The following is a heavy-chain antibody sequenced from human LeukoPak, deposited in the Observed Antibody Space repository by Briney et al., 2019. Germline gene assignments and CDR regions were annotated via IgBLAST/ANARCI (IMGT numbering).Heavy chain of an antibody. CDR2: IYHSGST. CDR1: GYSISSGYY. V-gene: IGHV4-38-2*01. J-gene: IGHJ4*02. Sequence: SETVSLTCAVSGYSISSGYYWGWIRQPPGKGLEWIGSIYHSGSTYYNPSLKSRVSISGDTSKNQFPLKLSSVTAADTAVYYCARLQWLPRFYFDYWGQGTLVTVSS. D-gene: IGHD6-19*01. CDR3: ARLQWLPRFYFDY.